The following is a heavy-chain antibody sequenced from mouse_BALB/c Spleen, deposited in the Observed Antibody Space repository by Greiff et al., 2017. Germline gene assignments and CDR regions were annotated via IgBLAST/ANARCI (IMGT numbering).Heavy chain of an antibody. J-gene: IGHJ1*01. CDR1: GFTFSSYA. CDR3: ARSYDYDGGYFDV. V-gene: IGHV5-6-5*01. Sequence: EVQGVESGGGLVKPGGSLKLSCAASGFTFSSYAMSWVRQTPEKRLEWVASISSCGSTYYPDSVKGRFTISRDNARNILYLQMSSLRSEDTAMYYCARSYDYDGGYFDVWGAGTTVTGSS. CDR2: ISSCGST. D-gene: IGHD2-4*01.